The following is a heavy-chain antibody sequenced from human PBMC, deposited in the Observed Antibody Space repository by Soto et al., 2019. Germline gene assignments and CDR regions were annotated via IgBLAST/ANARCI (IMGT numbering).Heavy chain of an antibody. J-gene: IGHJ5*02. CDR1: GYSISSGYY. CDR2: IYHSGST. CDR3: ARGIRIAAAPGWFDP. V-gene: IGHV4-38-2*01. Sequence: KPSETLSLTCAVSGYSISSGYYWGWIRQPPGKGLEWIGSIYHSGSTYYNPSLKSRVTISVDTSKNQFSLKLSSVTAADTAVYYCARGIRIAAAPGWFDPWGQGTLVTVSS. D-gene: IGHD6-13*01.